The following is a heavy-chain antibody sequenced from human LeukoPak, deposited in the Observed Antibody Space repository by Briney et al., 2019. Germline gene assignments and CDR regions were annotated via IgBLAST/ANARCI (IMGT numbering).Heavy chain of an antibody. V-gene: IGHV4-39*01. CDR1: GGSVSSTTYY. CDR3: ARYVVYGSGKYYFDY. Sequence: SETLSLTCTVSGGSVSSTTYYWSWIRQPPGKGLEWIASINYSGSTYYNPSLKSRVTISVDTSENQFSLKLSSVTAAGTAVYYCARYVVYGSGKYYFDYWGEGTLVTVSS. CDR2: INYSGST. D-gene: IGHD3-10*01. J-gene: IGHJ4*02.